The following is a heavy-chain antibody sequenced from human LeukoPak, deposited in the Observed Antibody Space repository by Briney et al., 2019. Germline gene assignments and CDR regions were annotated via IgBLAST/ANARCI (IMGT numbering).Heavy chain of an antibody. CDR3: ARLSKNYDILTGYEYNWLDP. CDR2: IYYSGSA. V-gene: IGHV4-39*01. CDR1: GGSISSSSSY. Sequence: PSETLSLTCTVSGGSISSSSSYWGWIRQPPGKGLEWIGTIYYSGSAYFNSSLKSRVTISVDTSKNQFSLQLSSVTAADTVVYYCARLSKNYDILTGYEYNWLDPWGQGTLVTVSS. J-gene: IGHJ5*02. D-gene: IGHD3-9*01.